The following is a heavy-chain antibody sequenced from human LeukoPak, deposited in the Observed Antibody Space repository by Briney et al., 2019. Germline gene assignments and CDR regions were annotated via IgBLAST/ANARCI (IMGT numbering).Heavy chain of an antibody. Sequence: SETLSLTCTVSGGSISSSSYYWGWIRQPPGKGLEWIGSIYYSGSTYYNPSLKSRVTISVDTSKNQFSLRLSSVTAADTAVYYCARDWGVSARPGYMDVWGKGTTVTVS. V-gene: IGHV4-39*07. CDR1: GGSISSSSYY. CDR3: ARDWGVSARPGYMDV. J-gene: IGHJ6*03. D-gene: IGHD6-6*01. CDR2: IYYSGST.